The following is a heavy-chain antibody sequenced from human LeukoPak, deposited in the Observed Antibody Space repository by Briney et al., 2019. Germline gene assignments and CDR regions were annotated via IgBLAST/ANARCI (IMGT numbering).Heavy chain of an antibody. CDR2: IKQDGSEK. D-gene: IGHD3/OR15-3a*01. CDR3: ARDKGNYDFVRRKNYYYMDA. V-gene: IGHV3-7*01. Sequence: GGSLRLSCAASGFTFSSYWMSWVRQAPGKGLEWVANIKQDGSEKYYVDSVKGRFTISRDNAKNSLYLQMNSLGAEDTAVYYCARDKGNYDFVRRKNYYYMDAWGKGTTVTITS. CDR1: GFTFSSYW. J-gene: IGHJ6*03.